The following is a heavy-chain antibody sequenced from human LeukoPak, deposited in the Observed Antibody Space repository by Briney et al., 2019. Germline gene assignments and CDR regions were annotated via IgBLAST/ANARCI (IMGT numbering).Heavy chain of an antibody. D-gene: IGHD6-19*01. Sequence: SETLSLTCTVSGGSLNTYYWSWIRQPPGKALEWIGFITDSGNTYYNPSLQSRLAISVDTSKTHFFLKLRSVAAADTAIYYCARHGSDWAFDFWGQGTLVTVSS. J-gene: IGHJ4*02. CDR1: GGSLNTYY. CDR2: ITDSGNT. V-gene: IGHV4-59*08. CDR3: ARHGSDWAFDF.